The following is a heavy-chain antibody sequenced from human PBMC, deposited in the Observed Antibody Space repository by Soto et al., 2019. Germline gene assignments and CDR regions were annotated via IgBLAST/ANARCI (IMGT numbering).Heavy chain of an antibody. Sequence: SETLSLTCTVSGGSISSGGYYWSWIRQHPGKGLEWIVYIYYSGSTYYNPSLKSRVTISVDTSKNQFSLKLSSVTAADTAVYYCARDFTGGGGRAKYYCYMDVWGKGTTVTVSS. J-gene: IGHJ6*03. V-gene: IGHV4-31*03. CDR2: IYYSGST. CDR3: ARDFTGGGGRAKYYCYMDV. D-gene: IGHD2-15*01. CDR1: GGSISSGGYY.